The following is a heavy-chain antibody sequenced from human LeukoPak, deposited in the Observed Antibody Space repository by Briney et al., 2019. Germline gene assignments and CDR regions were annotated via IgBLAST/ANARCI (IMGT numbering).Heavy chain of an antibody. CDR1: GFTFSSYD. CDR2: ISSSGSTI. D-gene: IGHD6-25*01. J-gene: IGHJ4*02. CDR3: ARDRSQRLASYFFDY. Sequence: GGSLRLSCAASGFTFSSYDMNWVRQAPGKGLEWVSHISSSGSTIYYADSVKGRFTISRDNAKNSLYLQMNSLRAEDTAVYYCARDRSQRLASYFFDYWGQGTLVTVSS. V-gene: IGHV3-48*03.